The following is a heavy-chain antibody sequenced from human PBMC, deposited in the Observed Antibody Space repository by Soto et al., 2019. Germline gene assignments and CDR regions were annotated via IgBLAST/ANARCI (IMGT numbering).Heavy chain of an antibody. Sequence: PGGSLRLSCAASGFTLSNYLMSWVRQAPGKGLEWVANIKLDGSEEYYVDSVKGRFTISRDNAKNSLYLQMNSLRAEDTAVYYCARGYCTSASCYPNWFGPWGQGTLVTVSS. J-gene: IGHJ5*02. CDR1: GFTLSNYL. CDR3: ARGYCTSASCYPNWFGP. D-gene: IGHD2-2*01. V-gene: IGHV3-7*03. CDR2: IKLDGSEE.